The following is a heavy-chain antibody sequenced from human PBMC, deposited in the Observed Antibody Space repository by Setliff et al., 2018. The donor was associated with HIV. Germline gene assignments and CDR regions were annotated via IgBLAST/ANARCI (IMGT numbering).Heavy chain of an antibody. Sequence: ASVKVSCKPSGYSFTNHYMHWVRQAPGQGLEWMVVINPTGGSTRNTQKFQGRVAMTRDTSTSTVYMELSSLRSEDTAVYYCASAGACQRNALDIWGQGTMVTVS. CDR2: INPTGGST. CDR3: ASAGACQRNALDI. CDR1: GYSFTNHY. V-gene: IGHV1-46*01. J-gene: IGHJ3*02.